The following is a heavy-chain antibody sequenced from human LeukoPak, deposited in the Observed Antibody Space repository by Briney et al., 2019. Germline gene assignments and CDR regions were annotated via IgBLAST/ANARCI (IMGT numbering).Heavy chain of an antibody. Sequence: SVKVSCKASGGTFSSYAISWVRQAPGQGLEWMGRIIPILGIANYAQKFQGRVTMTRNTSISTAYMELSSLRSEDTAVYYCARDDSGGGLYYFDYWGQGTLVTVSS. CDR2: IIPILGIA. D-gene: IGHD6-19*01. CDR3: ARDDSGGGLYYFDY. J-gene: IGHJ4*02. V-gene: IGHV1-69*04. CDR1: GGTFSSYA.